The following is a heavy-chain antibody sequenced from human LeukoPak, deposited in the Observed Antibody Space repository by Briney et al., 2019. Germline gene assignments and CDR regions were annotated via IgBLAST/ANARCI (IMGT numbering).Heavy chain of an antibody. Sequence: SETLSLTCTVSGGSISSYYWSWIRQPPGKGLEWMGYIHYSGSTNHNPSLESRVTISVDTSKYQFSLKLSSVTAADTAVYYCARDRSGSYDSWGQGTLVTVSS. CDR1: GGSISSYY. CDR2: IHYSGST. V-gene: IGHV4-59*01. CDR3: ARDRSGSYDS. D-gene: IGHD3-10*01. J-gene: IGHJ4*02.